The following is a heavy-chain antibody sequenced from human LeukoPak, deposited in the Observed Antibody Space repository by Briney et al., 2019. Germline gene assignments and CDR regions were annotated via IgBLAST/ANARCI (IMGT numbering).Heavy chain of an antibody. CDR1: GGSLSSYY. J-gene: IGHJ5*02. CDR3: ANYGSGSYSNWFDP. CDR2: IYYIGST. V-gene: IGHV4-59*01. D-gene: IGHD3-10*01. Sequence: SETLSLTCTVSGGSLSSYYWTWIRQPPGKGLEWIGYIYYIGSTNYNPSLKSRVTISLDTSKNQFSLKLTSVTAADTAVYYCANYGSGSYSNWFDPWGQGSMVGVSS.